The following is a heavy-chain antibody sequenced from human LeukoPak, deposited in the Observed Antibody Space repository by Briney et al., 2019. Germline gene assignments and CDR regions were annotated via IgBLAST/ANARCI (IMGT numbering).Heavy chain of an antibody. CDR3: AKVISKGYGSGSYYSPLFYFDY. J-gene: IGHJ4*02. Sequence: GSLRLSCAAPGFTFSSYAMSWVRQAPGKGLEWVSAISGSGGSTYYADSVKGRFTISRDNSKNTLYLQMNSLRAEDTAVYYCAKVISKGYGSGSYYSPLFYFDYWGQGTLVTVSS. CDR2: ISGSGGST. V-gene: IGHV3-23*01. D-gene: IGHD3-10*01. CDR1: GFTFSSYA.